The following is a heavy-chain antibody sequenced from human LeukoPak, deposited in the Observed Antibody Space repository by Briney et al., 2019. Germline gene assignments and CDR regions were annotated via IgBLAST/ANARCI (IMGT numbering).Heavy chain of an antibody. Sequence: GGSLRLPCAASGLTFSSYGMHWVRQAPGKGLEWVAVISYDGSNKYHADSVKGRFTISRDNSKNTLYLQMNSLRAEDTAVYYCAQARRVYYDFWSFDYWGLGTLVTVSS. D-gene: IGHD3-3*01. J-gene: IGHJ4*02. V-gene: IGHV3-30*18. CDR2: ISYDGSNK. CDR3: AQARRVYYDFWSFDY. CDR1: GLTFSSYG.